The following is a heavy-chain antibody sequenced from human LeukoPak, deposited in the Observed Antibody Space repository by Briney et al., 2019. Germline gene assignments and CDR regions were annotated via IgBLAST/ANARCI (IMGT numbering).Heavy chain of an antibody. J-gene: IGHJ4*02. CDR1: GGTFSSYA. Sequence: PWASVKVSCKASGGTFSSYAISWVRQVPGQGLEWMGGIIPIFGTANYAQKFQGRVTITADKSTSTAYMELSSLRSEDTAVYYCARAGRVQLWPYDYWGQGTLVTVSS. CDR2: IIPIFGTA. D-gene: IGHD5-18*01. CDR3: ARAGRVQLWPYDY. V-gene: IGHV1-69*06.